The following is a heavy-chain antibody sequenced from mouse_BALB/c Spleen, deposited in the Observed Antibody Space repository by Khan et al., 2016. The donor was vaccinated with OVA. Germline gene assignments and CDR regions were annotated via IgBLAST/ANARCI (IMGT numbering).Heavy chain of an antibody. D-gene: IGHD2-10*01. J-gene: IGHJ4*01. V-gene: IGHV9-3-1*01. CDR3: ARPPYFSYVLDN. Sequence: QVQLKESGPEVKKPGETVKISCKASGHTFTKFGMNWVKQAPGKGLKWMGWINTYTGEPTYADDFNGRFAFSLETSAITAYLQINNLKNEDTAAYCCARPPYFSYVLDNWGQGTSVTVSS. CDR2: INTYTGEP. CDR1: GHTFTKFG.